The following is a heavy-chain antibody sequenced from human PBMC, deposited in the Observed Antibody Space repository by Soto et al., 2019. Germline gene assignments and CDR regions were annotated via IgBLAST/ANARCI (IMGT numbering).Heavy chain of an antibody. D-gene: IGHD1-26*01. J-gene: IGHJ3*02. Sequence: QLQLQESGPGLVKPSETLSLTCTVSGGSISSSSYYWGWIRQPPGKGLEWIGSIYYSGSTYYNPSLKSRVTISVDTSKNQFSLKLSSVTAADTAVYYFARHPGWELRAFDIWGQGTMVTVSS. CDR2: IYYSGST. CDR3: ARHPGWELRAFDI. CDR1: GGSISSSSYY. V-gene: IGHV4-39*01.